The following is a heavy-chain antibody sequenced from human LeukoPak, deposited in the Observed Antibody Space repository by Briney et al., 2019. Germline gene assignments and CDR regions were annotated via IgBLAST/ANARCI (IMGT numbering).Heavy chain of an antibody. CDR3: ARVASKAFDY. D-gene: IGHD2-15*01. J-gene: IGHJ4*02. V-gene: IGHV3-30*03. CDR2: ISYDGTKK. CDR1: GFTFSSYS. Sequence: TGGSLRLSCAASGFTFSSYSMNWVRQAPGKGLEWVALISYDGTKKYYADSVKGRFTISRDNSKNTLYLQMNSLRGEDTAVYYCARVASKAFDYWGQGTLVTVSS.